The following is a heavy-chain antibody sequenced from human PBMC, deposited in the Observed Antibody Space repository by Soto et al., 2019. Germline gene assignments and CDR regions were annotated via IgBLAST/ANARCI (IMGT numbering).Heavy chain of an antibody. CDR2: ISHDGTNK. J-gene: IGHJ3*02. CDR1: GLTFSTYT. V-gene: IGHV3-30-3*01. D-gene: IGHD3-3*01. Sequence: VQLVESGGGVVQPGGSLKLSCAASGLTFSTYTMHWVRQAPGKRLEWVTAISHDGTNKFYADSVKGRFTVSRDNSKDTMYLQMYSPGADDTAVYYCVRALGNFTILGVVIRGVEFFDIWGQGTMITVSS. CDR3: VRALGNFTILGVVIRGVEFFDI.